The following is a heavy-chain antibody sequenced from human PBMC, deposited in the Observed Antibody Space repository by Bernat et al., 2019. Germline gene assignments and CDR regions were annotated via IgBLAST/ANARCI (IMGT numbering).Heavy chain of an antibody. Sequence: QVQVQESGPGLVKPSETLPLTCTVSRASMTDYYWSWIRQPPGKGLEWIAYIHYSGTTDYNPSLQSRVTISVDTSKNQFSLKLSRATAADTAVYYCARVPLVCSDGTCYYYVDVWGKGTTVTVSS. J-gene: IGHJ6*03. CDR3: ARVPLVCSDGTCYYYVDV. CDR2: IHYSGTT. D-gene: IGHD2-15*01. CDR1: RASMTDYY. V-gene: IGHV4-59*01.